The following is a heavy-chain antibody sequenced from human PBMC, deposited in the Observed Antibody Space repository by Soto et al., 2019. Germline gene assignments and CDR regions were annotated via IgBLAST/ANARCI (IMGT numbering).Heavy chain of an antibody. V-gene: IGHV1-69*01. CDR3: ERAGGITFGGVIVNPYYYYGMDV. CDR2: IIPIFGTA. D-gene: IGHD3-16*02. Sequence: QVQLVQSGAEVKKPGSSVKVSCKASGGTFSSYAISWVRQAPGQGLEWMGGIIPIFGTANYAQKFQGRVTITADESTSTAYMELSSLRSEDTAVYYCERAGGITFGGVIVNPYYYYGMDVWGQGTTVTVSS. CDR1: GGTFSSYA. J-gene: IGHJ6*02.